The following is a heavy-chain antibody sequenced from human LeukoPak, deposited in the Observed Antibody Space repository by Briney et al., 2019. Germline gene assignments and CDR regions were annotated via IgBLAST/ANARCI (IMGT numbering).Heavy chain of an antibody. CDR1: GFTFSSYW. CDR2: IRYDGSNK. D-gene: IGHD4-17*01. CDR3: AKDVKAYGDLIDY. V-gene: IGHV3-30*02. J-gene: IGHJ4*02. Sequence: AGGSLRLSCAASGFTFSSYWMSWVRQAPGKGLEWVAFIRYDGSNKYYADSVKGRFTISRDNSKNTLYLQMNSLRAEDTAVYYCAKDVKAYGDLIDYWGQGTLVTVSS.